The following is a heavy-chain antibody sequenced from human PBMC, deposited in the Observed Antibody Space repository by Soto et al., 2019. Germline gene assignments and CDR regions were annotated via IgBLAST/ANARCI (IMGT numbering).Heavy chain of an antibody. Sequence: QVQLVQSGAEVKKPGSSVKVSCKASGGTFSSYAISWVRQAPGQGLEWMGGIIPIFGTANYAQKFQGRVTITADEYTSTAYMELSSLRSKDTAVYYCAREAEMATEDWYFDLWGRGTLVTVSS. CDR1: GGTFSSYA. CDR3: AREAEMATEDWYFDL. D-gene: IGHD6-25*01. V-gene: IGHV1-69*01. CDR2: IIPIFGTA. J-gene: IGHJ2*01.